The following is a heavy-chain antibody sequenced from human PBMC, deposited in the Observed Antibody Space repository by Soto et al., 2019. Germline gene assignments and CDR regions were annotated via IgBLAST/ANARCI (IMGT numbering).Heavy chain of an antibody. V-gene: IGHV4-31*03. CDR2: IYFRGNT. Sequence: LSLTCSVSGDSISRIDYYLTWIRQHPEKGLEWIGNIYFRGNTYYSPSLESRLTISVDTSKNQFSLKLASVTAADTAVYYCATPTPLRGAMITNINFDFWGQGTPVTVSS. D-gene: IGHD3-10*01. J-gene: IGHJ4*02. CDR1: GDSISRIDYY. CDR3: ATPTPLRGAMITNINFDF.